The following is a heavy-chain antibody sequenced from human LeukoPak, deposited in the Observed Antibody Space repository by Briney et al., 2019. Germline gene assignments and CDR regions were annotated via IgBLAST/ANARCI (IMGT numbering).Heavy chain of an antibody. CDR1: GYIFTAYY. Sequence: ASVKVSCKASGYIFTAYYIHWVRQAPGQGLEWMGWIKPNNGDTDHAQKFQGRVAMTTDKSSSTVYMDLTRLRFDDTAIYYCARGEPHLGYWGRGTLVTVSS. CDR2: IKPNNGDT. J-gene: IGHJ4*02. V-gene: IGHV1-2*02. CDR3: ARGEPHLGY.